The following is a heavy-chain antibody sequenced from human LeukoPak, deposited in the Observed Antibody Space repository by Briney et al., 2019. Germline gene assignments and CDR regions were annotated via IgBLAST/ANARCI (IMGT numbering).Heavy chain of an antibody. CDR1: GGSISSSNW. V-gene: IGHV4-4*02. CDR2: IYHSGST. J-gene: IGHJ4*02. D-gene: IGHD1/OR15-1a*01. Sequence: PSETLSLTCAVSGGSISSSNWWSWVRQPPGKGLEWIGEIYHSGSTNYNPSLKSRVTISVDTSKNQFSLKLSSVTAADTAVYYCARVGPSNNGGVIDYWGQGTLVTVSS. CDR3: ARVGPSNNGGVIDY.